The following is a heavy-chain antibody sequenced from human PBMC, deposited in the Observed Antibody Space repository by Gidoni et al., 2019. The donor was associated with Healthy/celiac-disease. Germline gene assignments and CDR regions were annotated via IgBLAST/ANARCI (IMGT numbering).Heavy chain of an antibody. D-gene: IGHD3-22*01. CDR1: GFTFSSYA. CDR3: VKDRSYYYDSSGYYPFDY. J-gene: IGHJ4*02. V-gene: IGHV3-64D*06. CDR2: ISSNGGST. Sequence: EVQLVESGGGLVQPGGSLRLSCSASGFTFSSYAMHWVRQAPGKGLEYVSAISSNGGSTYYADSVKGRFTISRDNSKNTLYLQMSSLRAEDTAVYYCVKDRSYYYDSSGYYPFDYWGQGTLVTVSS.